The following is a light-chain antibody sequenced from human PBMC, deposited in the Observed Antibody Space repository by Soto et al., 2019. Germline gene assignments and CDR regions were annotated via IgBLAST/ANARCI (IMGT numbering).Light chain of an antibody. CDR2: RNS. V-gene: IGLV1-44*01. Sequence: QSVLTQAPSASGTPGQRVTISCSGSSSNIGRNTVDWYQHLPGTAPKLLIYRNSQRPSGVPDRFSDSKSGTSASLAISGLQSEDEAGYDCAAWDDSLNAVVFGGGTKLTV. CDR3: AAWDDSLNAVV. CDR1: SSNIGRNT. J-gene: IGLJ2*01.